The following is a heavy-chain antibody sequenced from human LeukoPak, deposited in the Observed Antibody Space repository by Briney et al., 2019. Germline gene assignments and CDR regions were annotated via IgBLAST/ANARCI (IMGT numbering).Heavy chain of an antibody. CDR2: IIPIFGTA. D-gene: IGHD5-24*01. Sequence: ASVKVSCKASGGTFSSYAISWVRQAPGQGLEWMGGIIPIFGTANYAQKFQGRVTITTDESTNTAYMELSSLRSEDTAVYYCARVCRDGYLMDYWGQGTLVTVSS. V-gene: IGHV1-69*05. CDR3: ARVCRDGYLMDY. CDR1: GGTFSSYA. J-gene: IGHJ4*02.